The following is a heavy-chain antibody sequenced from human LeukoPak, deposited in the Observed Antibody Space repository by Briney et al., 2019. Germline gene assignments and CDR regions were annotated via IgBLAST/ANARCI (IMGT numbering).Heavy chain of an antibody. CDR1: GFTFSSYS. D-gene: IGHD6-13*01. CDR2: ISSSSSYI. V-gene: IGHV3-21*01. J-gene: IGHJ3*02. Sequence: GGSLRLSCAASGFTFSSYSMNWVRQAPGKGLEWVSSISSSSSYIYYADSVKGRFTISRDNAKNSLYLQMNSLRAEDTAVYYCARAPTILAAAPHAFDIWGQGTMVTVSS. CDR3: ARAPTILAAAPHAFDI.